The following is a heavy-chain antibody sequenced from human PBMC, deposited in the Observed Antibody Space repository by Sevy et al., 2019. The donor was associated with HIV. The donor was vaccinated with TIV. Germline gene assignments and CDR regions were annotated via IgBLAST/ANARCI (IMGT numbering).Heavy chain of an antibody. CDR3: ARGEAAAFDY. V-gene: IGHV4-34*01. J-gene: IGHJ4*02. CDR1: GGSFSGYY. Sequence: SETLSLTCAVYGGSFSGYYWSWIRQPPGKGLEWIGEINHSGSTNYNPSLKSRVTISVDTSKNQFSLRLSSVTAADTAVYYCARGEAAAFDYWGQGTLVTVSS. D-gene: IGHD6-13*01. CDR2: INHSGST.